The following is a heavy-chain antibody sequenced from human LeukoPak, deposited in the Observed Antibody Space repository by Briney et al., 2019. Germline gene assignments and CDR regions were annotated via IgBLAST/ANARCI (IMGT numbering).Heavy chain of an antibody. J-gene: IGHJ4*02. V-gene: IGHV4-34*01. CDR3: ARRFHLGGYYFDY. CDR1: GETFSGYY. CDR2: INLSGTT. Sequence: SDTLSLTCAVYGETFSGYYWSWIRQPPGKGLEWIGVINLSGTTKSNPSLQSRVIISADTSKTQFSLKLTYLSAADTAIYYCARRFHLGGYYFDYGGQRSLVTVSS. D-gene: IGHD1-26*01.